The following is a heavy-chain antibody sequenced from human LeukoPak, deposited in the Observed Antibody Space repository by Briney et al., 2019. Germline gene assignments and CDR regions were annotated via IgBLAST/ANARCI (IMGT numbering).Heavy chain of an antibody. V-gene: IGHV3-11*01. CDR2: ISSSGSTI. J-gene: IGHJ4*02. Sequence: GGSLRLSCAASGFTFSDYYMSWIRQAPGKGLEWVSYISSSGSTIYYADSVKGRFTISRDNAKNSLYLQMNSLRAEETAVYYCAKIPPSLGYCSSTSCYPTDYWGQGTLVTVSS. CDR1: GFTFSDYY. CDR3: AKIPPSLGYCSSTSCYPTDY. D-gene: IGHD2-2*01.